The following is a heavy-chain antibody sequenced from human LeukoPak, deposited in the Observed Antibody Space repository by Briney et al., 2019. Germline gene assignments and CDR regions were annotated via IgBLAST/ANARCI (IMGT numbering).Heavy chain of an antibody. Sequence: SQTLSLTCTVSGGSISSSGYYWSWIRQHPGKGLEWVWGFYYSGNTYYNPSLKSRVTISVDTSKNEFSLKLRSVTAADTAVYYCARTAGVAVAGSRQYFDYWGQGTLVTVSS. D-gene: IGHD6-19*01. J-gene: IGHJ4*02. CDR3: ARTAGVAVAGSRQYFDY. V-gene: IGHV4-39*01. CDR2: FYYSGNT. CDR1: GGSISSSGYY.